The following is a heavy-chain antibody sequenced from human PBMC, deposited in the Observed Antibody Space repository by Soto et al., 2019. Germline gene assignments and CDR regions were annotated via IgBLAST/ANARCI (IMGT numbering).Heavy chain of an antibody. J-gene: IGHJ4*02. Sequence: GGSLRLSFVASGFDFSDFHISWVRQAPGKGLEWISYISSSLGHTDYAESVKGRFTISRDNAKSSVFLEMSDLRSDDTAVYYCAANWNFGFNFWGQGTLVTVSS. CDR2: ISSSLGHT. CDR3: AANWNFGFNF. D-gene: IGHD1-1*01. CDR1: GFDFSDFH. V-gene: IGHV3-11*03.